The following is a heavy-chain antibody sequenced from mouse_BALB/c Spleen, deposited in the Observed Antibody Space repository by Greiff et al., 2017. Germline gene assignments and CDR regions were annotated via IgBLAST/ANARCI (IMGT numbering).Heavy chain of an antibody. CDR2: IDTSDSYT. D-gene: IGHD4-1*01. CDR3: ARKRELGNFDY. Sequence: QVHVKQPGAELVMPGASVKMSCKASGYTFTDYWMHWVKQRPGQGLEWIGAIDTSDSYTSYNQKFKGKATLTVDESSSTAYMQLSSLTSEDSAVYYCARKRELGNFDYWGQGTTLTVSS. V-gene: IGHV1-69*01. J-gene: IGHJ2*01. CDR1: GYTFTDYW.